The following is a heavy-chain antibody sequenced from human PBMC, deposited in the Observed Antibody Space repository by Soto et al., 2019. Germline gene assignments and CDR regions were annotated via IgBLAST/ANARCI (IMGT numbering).Heavy chain of an antibody. CDR1: GFAFSTYS. CDR3: ARDPDYGDYLALKWFDP. D-gene: IGHD4-17*01. V-gene: IGHV3-21*01. J-gene: IGHJ5*02. Sequence: EVRLVESGGGLVKPGGSLRLSCAASGFAFSTYSMNWVRQAPGKGLEWVSSISSTGTYIYYADSVKGRFIISRDNAKNSLFLQMTSLRADDTAVYYCARDPDYGDYLALKWFDPWGQGTLVTVSS. CDR2: ISSTGTYI.